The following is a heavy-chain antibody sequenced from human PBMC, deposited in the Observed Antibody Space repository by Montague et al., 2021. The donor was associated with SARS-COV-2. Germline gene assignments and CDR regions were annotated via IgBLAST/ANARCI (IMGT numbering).Heavy chain of an antibody. Sequence: SETLSLTCTVSGGSISSYYWSWIRQPPGKGLEWIGYIYYSGSTNYNPSXXSRVTISVDTSKNQFSLKLSSVTAADTAVYYCAREVSGSHYNGWFDPWGRGTLVTVSS. V-gene: IGHV4-59*01. J-gene: IGHJ5*02. CDR3: AREVSGSHYNGWFDP. CDR2: IYYSGST. CDR1: GGSISSYY. D-gene: IGHD3-10*01.